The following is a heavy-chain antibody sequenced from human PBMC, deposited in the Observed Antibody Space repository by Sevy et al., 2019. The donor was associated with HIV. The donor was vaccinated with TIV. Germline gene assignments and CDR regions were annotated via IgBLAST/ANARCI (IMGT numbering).Heavy chain of an antibody. Sequence: GGSLRLSCAASGFTFSSYSMNWVRQAPGKGLEWVSSISSSSSYIYYSDSVKGRFTISTDNARNSLYLQMNSLRAEDTAVYYCAGCPYYYDSSGYTYYYGMDVGGRGTTVTVSS. D-gene: IGHD3-22*01. CDR1: GFTFSSYS. J-gene: IGHJ6*02. CDR3: AGCPYYYDSSGYTYYYGMDV. V-gene: IGHV3-21*01. CDR2: ISSSSSYI.